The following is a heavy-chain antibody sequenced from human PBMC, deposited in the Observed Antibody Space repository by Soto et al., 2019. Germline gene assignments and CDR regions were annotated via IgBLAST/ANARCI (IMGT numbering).Heavy chain of an antibody. J-gene: IGHJ4*02. CDR1: GYTFTNYG. CDR3: ASEGAGTNPLGY. D-gene: IGHD2-8*01. V-gene: IGHV1-18*01. CDR2: ISAYNGHT. Sequence: QVQLVQSGPEVKKPGASVKVSRKASGYTFTNYGFNWVRQAPGQGLEWMGWISAYNGHTKYSQIFQARVIMTTDTSTSTAYMELRSLTSDDTAVYYCASEGAGTNPLGYWGQGTLVTVSS.